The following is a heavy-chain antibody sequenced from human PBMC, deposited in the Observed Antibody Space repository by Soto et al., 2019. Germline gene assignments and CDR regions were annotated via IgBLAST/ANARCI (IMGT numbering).Heavy chain of an antibody. Sequence: GGSLRLSCAAPGFTFSSYRMNWVRQAPGKGLEWVSSISSSSSYIYYADSVKGRFTISRDNAKNSLYLQMNSLRAEDTAVYYCARMGMITFGGVIGDDAFDIWGQGTMVTVSS. V-gene: IGHV3-21*01. D-gene: IGHD3-16*02. CDR2: ISSSSSYI. J-gene: IGHJ3*02. CDR1: GFTFSSYR. CDR3: ARMGMITFGGVIGDDAFDI.